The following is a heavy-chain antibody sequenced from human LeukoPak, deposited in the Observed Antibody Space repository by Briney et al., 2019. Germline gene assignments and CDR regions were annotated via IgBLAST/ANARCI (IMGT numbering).Heavy chain of an antibody. CDR1: GFTFSGSA. V-gene: IGHV3-73*01. D-gene: IGHD1-7*01. Sequence: PGGSLRLSCAASGFTFSGSAIYWVRQASGKGLEWIGRIRSQANNYATAYGASVKGRFTISRDDSKNTAYLQMNSLETEDTAIYHCTKVKTGTTTSGYWGQGTLVTVSS. J-gene: IGHJ4*02. CDR3: TKVKTGTTTSGY. CDR2: IRSQANNYAT.